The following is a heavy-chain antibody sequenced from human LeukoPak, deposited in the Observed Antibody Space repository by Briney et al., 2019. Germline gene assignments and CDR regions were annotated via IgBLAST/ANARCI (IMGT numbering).Heavy chain of an antibody. CDR3: ARDYCSSTSCLFDY. Sequence: ASVTVSCKASGYTFTSYYMHWVRRAPGQGLEWMGIIDPSGGGTTYAQNFQGRVTMTRDTSISTAYMELSRLRSDDTAVYYCARDYCSSTSCLFDYWGQGTLVTVSS. CDR1: GYTFTSYY. D-gene: IGHD2-2*01. V-gene: IGHV1-46*01. J-gene: IGHJ4*02. CDR2: IDPSGGGT.